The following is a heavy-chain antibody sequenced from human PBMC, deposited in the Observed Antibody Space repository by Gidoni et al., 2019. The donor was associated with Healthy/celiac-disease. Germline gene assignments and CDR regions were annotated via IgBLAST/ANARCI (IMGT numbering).Heavy chain of an antibody. D-gene: IGHD2-21*01. Sequence: QVQLVQSGAEVKKPGASVKVSCKASGYTITSYYMHWVRQAPGQGLEWLGIINPSGGSTSYAQKFQGRVTMTRDTSTSTVYMELSSLRSEDTAVYYCARDKGTYCGGDCYGMDVWGQGTTVTVSS. CDR1: GYTITSYY. V-gene: IGHV1-46*01. CDR3: ARDKGTYCGGDCYGMDV. J-gene: IGHJ6*02. CDR2: INPSGGST.